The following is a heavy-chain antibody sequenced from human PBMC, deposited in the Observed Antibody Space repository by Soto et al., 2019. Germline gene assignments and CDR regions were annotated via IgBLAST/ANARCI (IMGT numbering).Heavy chain of an antibody. CDR2: IYYSGST. V-gene: IGHV4-61*01. J-gene: IGHJ5*02. Sequence: PSETLSLTCTVSGGSVSSGSYYWSWIRQPPGKGLEWIGYIYYSGSTNYNPSLKSRVTISVDTSKNQFSLKLSSVTAADTAVYYCARGSTPWFDPWGQGTLVTVSS. CDR1: GGSVSSGSYY. CDR3: ARGSTPWFDP.